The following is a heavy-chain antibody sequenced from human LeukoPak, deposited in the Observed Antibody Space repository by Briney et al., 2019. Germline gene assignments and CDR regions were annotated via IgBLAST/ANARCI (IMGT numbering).Heavy chain of an antibody. D-gene: IGHD3-22*01. CDR1: GFTFSDYY. V-gene: IGHV3-23*01. J-gene: IGHJ4*02. Sequence: PGGSLRLSCAASGFTFSDYYMSWIRQAPGKGLEWVAGISGSGGSTNYADSVRGRFTISRDNPKDTLYLQMTSLRAEDTAVYFCAKRGVVIRVILVGFHKEAYYFDSWGQGALVTVSS. CDR2: ISGSGGST. CDR3: AKRGVVIRVILVGFHKEAYYFDS.